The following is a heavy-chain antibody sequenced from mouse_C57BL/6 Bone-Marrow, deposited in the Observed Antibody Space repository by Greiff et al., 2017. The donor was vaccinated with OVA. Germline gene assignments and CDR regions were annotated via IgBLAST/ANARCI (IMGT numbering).Heavy chain of an antibody. Sequence: VQLQQSGGDLVKPGGSLKLSCAASGFTFSSYGMSWVRQTPDKRLEWVATISSGGSYTYYPDSVKGRFTISRDNAKNTLYLQMSSLKSEDTAMYYCARLRDGYFGFAYWGQGTLVTVSA. V-gene: IGHV5-6*01. CDR2: ISSGGSYT. J-gene: IGHJ3*01. CDR1: GFTFSSYG. CDR3: ARLRDGYFGFAY. D-gene: IGHD2-3*01.